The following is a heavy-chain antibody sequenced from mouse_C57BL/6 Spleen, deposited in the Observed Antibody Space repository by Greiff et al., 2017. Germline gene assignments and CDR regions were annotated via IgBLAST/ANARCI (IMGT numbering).Heavy chain of an antibody. CDR3: ARYDYDTYYFDY. CDR2: INYDGSST. V-gene: IGHV5-16*01. Sequence: EVQVVESEGGLVQPGSSMKLSCTASGFTFSDYYMAWVRQVPEKGLEWVANINYDGSSTYYLDSLKSRFIISRDNAKNILYLQMSSLKSEDTATXYCARYDYDTYYFDYWGQGTTLTVSS. J-gene: IGHJ2*01. D-gene: IGHD2-4*01. CDR1: GFTFSDYY.